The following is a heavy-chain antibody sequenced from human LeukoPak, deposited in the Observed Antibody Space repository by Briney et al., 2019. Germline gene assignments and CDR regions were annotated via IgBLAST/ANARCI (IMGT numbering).Heavy chain of an antibody. Sequence: SVKVSCKASGGTFSSYAISWVRQAPGQGLEWMGGIIPIFGTANYAQKFQGRVTITADKSTSTAYMELSSLRSEDTAVYYCARDWNGWWANYYYMDVWGKGTTVTVSS. J-gene: IGHJ6*03. D-gene: IGHD6-19*01. CDR2: IIPIFGTA. V-gene: IGHV1-69*06. CDR1: GGTFSSYA. CDR3: ARDWNGWWANYYYMDV.